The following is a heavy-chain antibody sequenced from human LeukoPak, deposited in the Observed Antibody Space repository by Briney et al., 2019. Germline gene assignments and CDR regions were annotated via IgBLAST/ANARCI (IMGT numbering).Heavy chain of an antibody. CDR1: GFTFSSYA. Sequence: GGSLRLSCAASGFTFSSYAMHWVRQAPGKGLEWVAVISYDGSNKYYADSVKGRFTISRDNSKNTLYLQMNSLRAEDTAVYYCARDSAYSSSSLYYYYYYMDVWGKGTTVTVSS. CDR2: ISYDGSNK. D-gene: IGHD6-6*01. CDR3: ARDSAYSSSSLYYYYYYMDV. V-gene: IGHV3-30*01. J-gene: IGHJ6*03.